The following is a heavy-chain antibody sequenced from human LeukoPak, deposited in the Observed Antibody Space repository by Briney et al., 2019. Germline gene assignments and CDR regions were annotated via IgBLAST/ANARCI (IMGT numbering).Heavy chain of an antibody. CDR3: ARGDYYGSGSNLGY. CDR2: INPNSGGT. CDR1: GYTFTGYY. V-gene: IGHV1-2*02. D-gene: IGHD3-10*01. J-gene: IGHJ4*02. Sequence: ASVKVSCKASGYTFTGYYMHWVRQAPGQGLEWMGWINPNSGGTNYAQKFQGRVTMTRDTSISTAYMELSSLRSEDTAVYYCARGDYYGSGSNLGYWGQGTLVTVSS.